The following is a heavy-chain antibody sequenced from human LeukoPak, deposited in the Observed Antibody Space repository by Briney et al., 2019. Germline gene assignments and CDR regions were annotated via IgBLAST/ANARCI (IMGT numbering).Heavy chain of an antibody. Sequence: SETLSLTCTVSGGSVSSADYYWNWIRQHPGKGLEWIGYIYYSGSTYYNPSLKSRVTIPVDTSKNQFSLKLSSVTAADTAVYYCARIMVRGVIVDYWGQGTLVTVSS. D-gene: IGHD3-10*01. CDR2: IYYSGST. CDR1: GGSVSSADYY. J-gene: IGHJ4*02. V-gene: IGHV4-31*03. CDR3: ARIMVRGVIVDY.